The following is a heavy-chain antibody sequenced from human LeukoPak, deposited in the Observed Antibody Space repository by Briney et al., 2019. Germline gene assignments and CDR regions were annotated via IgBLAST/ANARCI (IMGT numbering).Heavy chain of an antibody. Sequence: ASVKVSCKASGYTFTSYAMHWVRQAPGQRLEWMGWINAGNGNTKYSQKFQGRVTITADESTSTAYMELSSLRSEDTAVYYCARAGAMVRGVIITLGRGYYYYGMDVWGQGTTVTVSS. CDR3: ARAGAMVRGVIITLGRGYYYYGMDV. J-gene: IGHJ6*02. V-gene: IGHV1-3*01. D-gene: IGHD3-10*01. CDR1: GYTFTSYA. CDR2: INAGNGNT.